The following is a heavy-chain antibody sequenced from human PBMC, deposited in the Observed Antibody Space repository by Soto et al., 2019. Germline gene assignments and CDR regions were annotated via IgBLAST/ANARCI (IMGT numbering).Heavy chain of an antibody. V-gene: IGHV1-69*01. CDR2: YIPIFGTV. CDR3: ARDPSGYSYFDF. J-gene: IGHJ4*02. D-gene: IGHD3-22*01. Sequence: QVQLAQSGAEVKIPGSSVKVSCTSSGGTFRTAAVTWVRQAPGQGLEWVGGYIPIFGTVLYPQKFQDRVTITADESATTAYMELRNLTSGDTAIYYCARDPSGYSYFDFWGQGTLISVSS. CDR1: GGTFRTAA.